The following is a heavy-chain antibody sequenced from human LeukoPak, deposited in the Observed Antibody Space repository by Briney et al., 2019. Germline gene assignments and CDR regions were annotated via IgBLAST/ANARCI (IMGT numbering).Heavy chain of an antibody. CDR3: ARGGYSSGWSDS. V-gene: IGHV4-4*02. CDR2: IYHSGSN. Sequence: SETLSLTCTVSGGSISSTNWWSWVRQPPGEGLEWIGEIYHSGSNNYNPSLKSRVTISIDKSKNQFSLNLTSVTAADTAVYYCARGGYSSGWSDSWGQGTLVTVSS. CDR1: GGSISSTNW. D-gene: IGHD6-19*01. J-gene: IGHJ5*01.